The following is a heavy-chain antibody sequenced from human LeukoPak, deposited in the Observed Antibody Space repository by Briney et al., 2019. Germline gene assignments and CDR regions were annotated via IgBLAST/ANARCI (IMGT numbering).Heavy chain of an antibody. J-gene: IGHJ4*02. V-gene: IGHV3-7*01. CDR3: ARGDWGDFY. Sequence: GGSLRLSCAASGFTFSNYWMSWVRQAPGKGLEWVAQIKQDGSENYYVDSVKGRFTISRDNAKNSLYLQMNSLRAEDTAVYYCARGDWGDFYWGQGTLVTVSS. CDR2: IKQDGSEN. D-gene: IGHD3/OR15-3a*01. CDR1: GFTFSNYW.